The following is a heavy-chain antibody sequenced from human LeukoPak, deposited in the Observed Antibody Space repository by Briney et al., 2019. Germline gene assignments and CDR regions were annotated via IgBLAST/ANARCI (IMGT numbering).Heavy chain of an antibody. J-gene: IGHJ6*02. D-gene: IGHD2-2*01. CDR2: IYTSGSA. V-gene: IGHV4-4*07. CDR3: ARGYCSSTSCLKDV. CDR1: GGSINNYY. Sequence: SETLSLTCTVSGGSINNYYWSWIRQPAGKGLEWIGRIYTSGSANYNPSLKSRVTMSVDTSKNQFSLKLSSVTAADTAVYYCARGYCSSTSCLKDVWGQGTTVTVSS.